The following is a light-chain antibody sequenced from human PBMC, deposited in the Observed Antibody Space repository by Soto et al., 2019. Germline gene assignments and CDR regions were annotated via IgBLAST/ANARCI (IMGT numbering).Light chain of an antibody. V-gene: IGKV1-39*01. CDR1: QNIDTF. J-gene: IGKJ1*01. Sequence: DIQMTQSPSSLSASVGDSVTISCRSSQNIDTFLNWYQQKAGEAPKLLIRSSTTLQDGVPSRFTGSGSGTEFALTIGSLQPEDFASYYCQKSHSAPTFVQGTKV. CDR2: SST. CDR3: QKSHSAPT.